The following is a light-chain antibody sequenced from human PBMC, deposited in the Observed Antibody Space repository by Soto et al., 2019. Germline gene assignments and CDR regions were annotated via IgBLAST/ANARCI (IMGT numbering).Light chain of an antibody. V-gene: IGLV2-23*01. Sequence: QSALTQPASVSGSPGQSITISCTGTSSDVGSYNLVSWYQQLPGKAPKLMIYXXXXXXXXXXXXXXXSKSGNTASLTISGXXAEXXXXXYCCSYAGSSTWVFGGGTKLTVL. CDR1: SSDVGSYNL. CDR3: CSYAGSSTWV. J-gene: IGLJ3*02. CDR2: XXX.